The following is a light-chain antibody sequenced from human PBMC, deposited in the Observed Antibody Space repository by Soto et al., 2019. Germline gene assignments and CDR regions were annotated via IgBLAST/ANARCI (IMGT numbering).Light chain of an antibody. CDR2: DAS. Sequence: DIQMTQSPSTLSASVGDRVTITCRASQSISSWLAWYQQKPGKAPKLLIYDASSLESGVPSRFSGSGSGTEFTLTISSXXXXXXXTXYCQQYNSLMYT. CDR1: QSISSW. CDR3: QQYNSLMYT. V-gene: IGKV1-5*01. J-gene: IGKJ2*01.